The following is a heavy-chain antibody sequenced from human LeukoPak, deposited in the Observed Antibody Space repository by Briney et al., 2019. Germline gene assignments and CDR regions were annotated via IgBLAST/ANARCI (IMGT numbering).Heavy chain of an antibody. CDR3: ARERPHDAFDI. CDR1: GYTFTKYW. J-gene: IGHJ3*02. V-gene: IGHV5-51*01. CDR2: IFPGDSDT. Sequence: GESLKISCKASGYTFTKYWIAWVRQMPGKGLEYIGIIFPGDSDTRYSPSFQGQVTISADKSISTAYLQWSSLKASDTAMYYCARERPHDAFDIWGQGTMVTVSS.